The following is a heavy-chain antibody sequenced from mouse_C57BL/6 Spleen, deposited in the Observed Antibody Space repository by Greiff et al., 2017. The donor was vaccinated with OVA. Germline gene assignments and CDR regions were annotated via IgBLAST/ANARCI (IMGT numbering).Heavy chain of an antibody. CDR2: ISYSGST. D-gene: IGHD1-1*01. CDR1: GYSITSGYD. J-gene: IGHJ4*01. CDR3: AREGNYYGSSYYAMDY. Sequence: EVQLQQSGPGMVKPSQSLSLTCTVTGYSITSGYDWHWIRHFPGNKLEWMGYISYSGSTNYNPSLKSRISITHDTSKNHFFLKLNSVTTEDTATYYCAREGNYYGSSYYAMDYWGQGTSVTVSS. V-gene: IGHV3-1*01.